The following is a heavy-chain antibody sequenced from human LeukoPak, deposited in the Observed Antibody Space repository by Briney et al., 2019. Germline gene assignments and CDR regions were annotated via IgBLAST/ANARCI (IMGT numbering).Heavy chain of an antibody. CDR3: ARAIVVVTATPVDAFDI. Sequence: GGSLRLSCAASGFTFSSYSMNWVRQAPGKGLEWASSISSSSSYIYYADSVKGRFTISRDNAKNSLYLQMNSLRAEDTAVYYCARAIVVVTATPVDAFDIWGQGTMVTVSS. J-gene: IGHJ3*02. V-gene: IGHV3-21*01. CDR1: GFTFSSYS. CDR2: ISSSSSYI. D-gene: IGHD2-21*02.